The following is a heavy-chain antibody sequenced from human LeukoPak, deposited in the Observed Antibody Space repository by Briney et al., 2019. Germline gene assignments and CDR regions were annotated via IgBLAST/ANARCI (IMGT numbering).Heavy chain of an antibody. J-gene: IGHJ4*02. V-gene: IGHV3-23*01. CDR3: AKDGDGLRWPTHLDY. CDR2: ISGFGGST. D-gene: IGHD4-23*01. CDR1: GFTFRSYP. Sequence: PGGSLRLSCAASGFTFRSYPMNWVRQAPGKGLEWVSAISGFGGSTYYADSVKGRFTTSRDNSKNTLYLQMNNLRAEDTAVYYCAKDGDGLRWPTHLDYWGQGTLVTVSS.